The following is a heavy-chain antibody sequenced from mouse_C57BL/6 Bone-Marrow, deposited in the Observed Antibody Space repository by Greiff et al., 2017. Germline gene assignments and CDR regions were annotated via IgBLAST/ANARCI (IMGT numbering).Heavy chain of an antibody. D-gene: IGHD2-4*01. CDR3: AREICYDYDGDWYFDV. Sequence: EVHLVESGGGLVKPGGSLKLSCAASGFTFSSYAMSWVRQTPEKRLEWVATISDGGSYTYYPDNVKGRFTISRDNAKNNLYQQMSHLKSEDTAMYYCAREICYDYDGDWYFDVWGTGTTVTVSS. J-gene: IGHJ1*03. CDR2: ISDGGSYT. CDR1: GFTFSSYA. V-gene: IGHV5-4*01.